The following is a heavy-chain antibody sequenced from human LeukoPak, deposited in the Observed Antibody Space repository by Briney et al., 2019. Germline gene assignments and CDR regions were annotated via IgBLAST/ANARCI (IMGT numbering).Heavy chain of an antibody. J-gene: IGHJ6*02. CDR2: INPSGGST. D-gene: IGHD3-3*01. CDR1: GYTFTSYY. Sequence: ASVKVSCKASGYTFTSYYMHWVRQAPGQGLEWMGIINPSGGSTSYAQKFQGRVTMTRDTSTSTVYMELSSLRAEDTAVYYCARAAPYDFWSGYYTRYYYYYGMDVWGQGTTVTVSS. CDR3: ARAAPYDFWSGYYTRYYYYYGMDV. V-gene: IGHV1-46*01.